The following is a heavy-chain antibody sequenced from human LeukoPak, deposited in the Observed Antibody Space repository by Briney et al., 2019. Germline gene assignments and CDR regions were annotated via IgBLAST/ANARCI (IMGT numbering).Heavy chain of an antibody. CDR2: IWYGGSNK. CDR3: ARDGVPWGMDV. CDR1: GFTFSSYG. J-gene: IGHJ6*02. D-gene: IGHD3-16*01. V-gene: IGHV3-33*08. Sequence: GGSLRLSCAASGFTFSSYGMHWVRQAPGKGLEWVAVIWYGGSNKYYADSVKGRFTISRDNSKNTLYLQVNSLRAEDTAVYYCARDGVPWGMDVWGQGTTVTVSS.